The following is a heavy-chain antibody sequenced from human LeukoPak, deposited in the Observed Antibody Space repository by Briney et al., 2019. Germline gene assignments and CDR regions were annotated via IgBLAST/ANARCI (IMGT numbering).Heavy chain of an antibody. Sequence: SETLSLTCAVYGGSFSGYYWSWIRQPPGKGLEWIGEINHSGSTNYNPSLKSRVTMSVDTSKNQVSLNLSSVTAADTAVYYCARAAPLSHFPLIYGMDVWGQGTTVTVSS. J-gene: IGHJ6*02. CDR3: ARAAPLSHFPLIYGMDV. CDR1: GGSFSGYY. V-gene: IGHV4-34*01. D-gene: IGHD2/OR15-2a*01. CDR2: INHSGST.